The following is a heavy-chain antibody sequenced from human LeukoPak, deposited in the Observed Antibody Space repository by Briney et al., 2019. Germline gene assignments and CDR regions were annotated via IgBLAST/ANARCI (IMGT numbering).Heavy chain of an antibody. CDR1: GYTFTSYG. CDR2: ISAYNGNT. V-gene: IGHV1-18*01. Sequence: ASVKVSCKASGYTFTSYGISWVRQAPGQGLEWMGWISAYNGNTNYAQKLQGGVTMTTDTSTSTAYMELRSLRSDDTAVYYCARSDIVAVVAALWFDPWGQGTLVTVSS. CDR3: ARSDIVAVVAALWFDP. J-gene: IGHJ5*02. D-gene: IGHD2-15*01.